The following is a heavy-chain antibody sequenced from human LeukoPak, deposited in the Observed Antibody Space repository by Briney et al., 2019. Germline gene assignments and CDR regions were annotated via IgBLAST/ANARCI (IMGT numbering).Heavy chain of an antibody. V-gene: IGHV4-4*09. J-gene: IGHJ5*02. CDR1: GDSFSGYY. Sequence: PSETLSLTCSVSGDSFSGYYWGWVRQPPGKGLEWIAYIHTSEGTDYNPSLKSRVTVSVDTSKNQFSLKLSSVTAADTAIYYCARHVKVADDTYYRWFDLWGQGTLVTVSS. D-gene: IGHD3-10*01. CDR3: ARHVKVADDTYYRWFDL. CDR2: IHTSEGT.